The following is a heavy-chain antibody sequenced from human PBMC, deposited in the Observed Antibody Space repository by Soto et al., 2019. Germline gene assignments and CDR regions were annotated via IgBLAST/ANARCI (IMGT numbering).Heavy chain of an antibody. Sequence: QVQLQESGPGLVKPSGTLSLTCAVSGGAISSSNWWSWVRQPPGKGLEWIGEIYHSGSTNYHPSLKGRVTISVDKCRNQFSLKLSSVTAADTAVYYCARGDSGYDPLDYLCQGTLVTVSS. CDR1: GGAISSSNW. CDR2: IYHSGST. V-gene: IGHV4-4*02. D-gene: IGHD5-12*01. CDR3: ARGDSGYDPLDY. J-gene: IGHJ4*02.